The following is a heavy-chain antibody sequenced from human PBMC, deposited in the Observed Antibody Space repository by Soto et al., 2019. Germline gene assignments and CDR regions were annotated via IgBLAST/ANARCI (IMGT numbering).Heavy chain of an antibody. V-gene: IGHV4-34*01. J-gene: IGHJ6*02. D-gene: IGHD2-2*01. Sequence: SETLSLTCAVYGGSFSGYYWSWIRQPPGKGLEWIGEINHSGSTNYNPSLKSRVTISVDTSKNQFSLKLSSVTAADTAVYYCARGRCSSTSCYRYYYYGMDVWGQGTTVTVYS. CDR3: ARGRCSSTSCYRYYYYGMDV. CDR2: INHSGST. CDR1: GGSFSGYY.